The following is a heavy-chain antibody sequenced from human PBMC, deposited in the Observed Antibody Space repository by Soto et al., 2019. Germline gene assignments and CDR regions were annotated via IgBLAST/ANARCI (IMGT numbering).Heavy chain of an antibody. CDR3: ARHSGVVVVAATPFWRLDYYYGMDV. V-gene: IGHV3-64*04. Sequence: PGGSLRLSCLASGFTFSSYAMHWVRQAPGKGLEYVSGINSNGGNTYYADSVKDRFTISRDNSKNTLYLQMNSLKASDTAMYYCARHSGVVVVAATPFWRLDYYYGMDVWGQGTTVTVSS. CDR1: GFTFSSYA. J-gene: IGHJ6*02. D-gene: IGHD2-15*01. CDR2: INSNGGNT.